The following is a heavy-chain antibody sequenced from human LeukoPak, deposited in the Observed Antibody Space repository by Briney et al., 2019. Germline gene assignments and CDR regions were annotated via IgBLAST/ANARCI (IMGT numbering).Heavy chain of an antibody. V-gene: IGHV3-23*01. Sequence: GGSPRLSCAASGFTFSSYGMSWVRQAPGKGLEWVSAISGSGGSTYYADSVKGRFTISRDNSKNTLYLQMNSLRAEDTAVYYCAKEEDYYDSSGYYLLTYYFDCWGQGTLVTVSS. J-gene: IGHJ4*02. CDR1: GFTFSSYG. CDR2: ISGSGGST. D-gene: IGHD3-22*01. CDR3: AKEEDYYDSSGYYLLTYYFDC.